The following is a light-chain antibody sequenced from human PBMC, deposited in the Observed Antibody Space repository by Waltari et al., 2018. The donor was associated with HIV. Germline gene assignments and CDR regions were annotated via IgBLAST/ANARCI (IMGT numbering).Light chain of an antibody. V-gene: IGKV3-20*01. CDR1: QSVSSSY. Sequence: EIVLTQSPGTLSLSPGERASQSVSSSYLAWYQQKPGQAPRLLIYGASSRATGIPDRFSGSGSGTDFTLTISRLEPEDFAVYSCQQYGSSPYTFGQGTKLEIK. CDR3: QQYGSSPYT. CDR2: GAS. J-gene: IGKJ2*01.